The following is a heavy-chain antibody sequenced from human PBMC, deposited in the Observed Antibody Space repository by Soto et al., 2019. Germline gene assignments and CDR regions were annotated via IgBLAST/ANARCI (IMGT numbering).Heavy chain of an antibody. D-gene: IGHD2-15*01. V-gene: IGHV1-18*04. J-gene: IGHJ6*02. CDR1: GYPFTSYS. Sequence: QVQLVQSGAEVKEPGASVKVSCKASGYPFTSYSFSWVRQAPGQGLEWMGWSSAYNGDTRYAQKFQGRVTMTADPYTDTAYMELRNLRSDDTGVYYCAREGAVVGLAVYYGMDVWGQGTMVTVS. CDR3: AREGAVVGLAVYYGMDV. CDR2: SSAYNGDT.